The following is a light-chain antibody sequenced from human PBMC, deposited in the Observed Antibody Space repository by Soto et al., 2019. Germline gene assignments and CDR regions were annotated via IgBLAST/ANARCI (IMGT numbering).Light chain of an antibody. CDR1: QSINNN. J-gene: IGKJ5*01. CDR2: GIS. CDR3: QQYSQWPIT. Sequence: EIVLTQSPATLSVSPGERATLSCRASQSINNNYLAWYQQKPGQAPRLLIYGISTRATGVPAGFSGSGSGQDFIRSISSLQPEDFAVYSCQQYSQWPITFGQGTRLEIK. V-gene: IGKV3-15*01.